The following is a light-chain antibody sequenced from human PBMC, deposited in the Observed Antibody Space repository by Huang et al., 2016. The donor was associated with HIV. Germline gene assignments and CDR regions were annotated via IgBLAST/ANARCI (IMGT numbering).Light chain of an antibody. V-gene: IGKV3-15*01. CDR2: GAS. Sequence: EIVMTQSPATLSVSPGERATLSCRASESVSSRLAWYQQKPGQSPRLLIFGASTRAAGVPVRFSGSGSGTEFTLTISSLQSEDFAFYFCKQYNNWPPWTFGQGTKVDI. CDR3: KQYNNWPPWT. CDR1: ESVSSR. J-gene: IGKJ1*01.